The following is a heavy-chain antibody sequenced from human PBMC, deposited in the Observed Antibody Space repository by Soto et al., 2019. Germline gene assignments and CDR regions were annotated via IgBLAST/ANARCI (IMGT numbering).Heavy chain of an antibody. CDR1: GYTFTSYG. CDR2: ISAYNGNT. CDR3: ARAGVAATHYYYYYYMDV. Sequence: QVQLVQSGAEVKKPGASVKVSCKASGYTFTSYGISWVRRAPGQGLEWMGWISAYNGNTNYAQKLQGRVTMTTDTSTSTAYMELRSLRSDDTAVYYCARAGVAATHYYYYYYMDVWGKGTTVTVSS. V-gene: IGHV1-18*01. J-gene: IGHJ6*03. D-gene: IGHD2-15*01.